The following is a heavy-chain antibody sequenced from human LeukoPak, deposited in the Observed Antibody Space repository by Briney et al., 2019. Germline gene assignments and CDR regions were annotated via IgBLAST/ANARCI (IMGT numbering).Heavy chain of an antibody. Sequence: KPSETLSLTCTVSGGSISSYYWSWIRQPPGKGLEWIGYIYHSGSTYYNPSLKSRVTISVDRSKNQFSLKLSSVTAADTAVYYCARLERDPPPQKDAFDIWGQGTMVTVSS. D-gene: IGHD1-1*01. CDR3: ARLERDPPPQKDAFDI. V-gene: IGHV4-59*12. CDR1: GGSISSYY. J-gene: IGHJ3*02. CDR2: IYHSGST.